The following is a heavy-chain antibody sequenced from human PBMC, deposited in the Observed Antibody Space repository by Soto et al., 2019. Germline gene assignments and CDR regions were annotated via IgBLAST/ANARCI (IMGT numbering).Heavy chain of an antibody. D-gene: IGHD5-18*01. Sequence: PSETLSRTCSVPGGSISSYYWSWIRQPTGKGMEWIGYIYYSGSTNYNPSLKSRVTISVDTYKNQFPLKLSYVTAADTAVYYCARVPQYSYGFNAFDIWGQGTMVT. CDR2: IYYSGST. CDR3: ARVPQYSYGFNAFDI. V-gene: IGHV4-59*01. CDR1: GGSISSYY. J-gene: IGHJ3*02.